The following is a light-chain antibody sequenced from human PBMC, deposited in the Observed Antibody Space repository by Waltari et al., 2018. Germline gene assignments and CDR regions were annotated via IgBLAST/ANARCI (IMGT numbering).Light chain of an antibody. J-gene: IGKJ1*01. Sequence: EIVLTQSPGTLSLSPGDRATISCRASQSVSRTLAWYQQKPGRAPKLLIYGASIRATGIPDRFTGSGSGTDFSLTISSLEPEDFAIYFCQHYVRLPATFGQGTKVEIK. V-gene: IGKV3-20*01. CDR2: GAS. CDR1: QSVSRT. CDR3: QHYVRLPAT.